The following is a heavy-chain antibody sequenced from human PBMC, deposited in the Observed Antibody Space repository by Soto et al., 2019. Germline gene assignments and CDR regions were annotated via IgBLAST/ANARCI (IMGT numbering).Heavy chain of an antibody. CDR2: INPNSGGT. CDR3: AALDYYDSSGYYRSRNAFDI. D-gene: IGHD3-22*01. CDR1: GYTFTGYY. Sequence: WASVKVSCKASGYTFTGYYMHWVRQAPGQGLEWMGWINPNSGGTNYAQKFQGRVTMTRDTSISTAYMELSRLRSDDTAVYYCAALDYYDSSGYYRSRNAFDIWGQGTMVTVSS. V-gene: IGHV1-2*02. J-gene: IGHJ3*02.